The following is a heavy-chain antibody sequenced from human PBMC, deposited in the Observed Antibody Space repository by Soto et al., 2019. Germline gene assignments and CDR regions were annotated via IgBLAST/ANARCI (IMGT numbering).Heavy chain of an antibody. CDR2: ISAYNGNT. CDR3: ARDPIPTGYSSGWYFDY. Sequence: ASVKVSCKASVYTFTSYGISWVRQAPGQGLEWMGWISAYNGNTNYAQKLQGRVTMTTDTSTSTAYMELRSLRSDDTAVYYCARDPIPTGYSSGWYFDYWGQGTLVTVSS. J-gene: IGHJ4*02. CDR1: VYTFTSYG. V-gene: IGHV1-18*01. D-gene: IGHD6-19*01.